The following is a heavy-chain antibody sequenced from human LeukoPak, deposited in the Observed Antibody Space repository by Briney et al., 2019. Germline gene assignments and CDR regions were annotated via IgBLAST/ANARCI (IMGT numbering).Heavy chain of an antibody. CDR2: IYYSGST. J-gene: IGHJ4*01. CDR1: GGSISSSSYY. CDR3: AAQKVDSVVY. D-gene: IGHD2-21*01. V-gene: IGHV4-39*07. Sequence: PSETLSLTCTVSGGSISSSSYYWGWIRQPPGKGLEWSGSIYYSGSTYYNPSLKSRVTISVDTSKNQFSLKLSSVTAADTAVYYCAAQKVDSVVYLGQGTLVT.